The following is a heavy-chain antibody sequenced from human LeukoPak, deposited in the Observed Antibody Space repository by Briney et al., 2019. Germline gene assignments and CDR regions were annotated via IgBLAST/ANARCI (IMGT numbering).Heavy chain of an antibody. D-gene: IGHD3-10*01. CDR2: INGNGGST. CDR1: GLTFDDYG. V-gene: IGHV3-20*04. J-gene: IGHJ3*02. Sequence: GGSLRLSCAASGLTFDDYGMSWVRQAPGKGLEWVSGINGNGGSTGYGDSMKGRFTISRDNAKNSLYLQMNSLRVEDTALYYCARNYHGSGSTAFDIWGQGTMVTVSS. CDR3: ARNYHGSGSTAFDI.